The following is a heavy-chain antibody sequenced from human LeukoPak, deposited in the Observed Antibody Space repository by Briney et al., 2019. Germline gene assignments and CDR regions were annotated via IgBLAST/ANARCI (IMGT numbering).Heavy chain of an antibody. J-gene: IGHJ4*02. CDR3: ATPDSSSVTFDY. V-gene: IGHV1-2*02. D-gene: IGHD6-13*01. CDR1: GYTFTGYY. CDR2: INPNSGGT. Sequence: GASVKVSCKASGYTFTGYYMHWVRQAPGQGLEWMGWINPNSGGTNYAQKFQGRVTMTRDTSISTAYMELSRLRSDDTAVYYCATPDSSSVTFDYWGQETLVTVSS.